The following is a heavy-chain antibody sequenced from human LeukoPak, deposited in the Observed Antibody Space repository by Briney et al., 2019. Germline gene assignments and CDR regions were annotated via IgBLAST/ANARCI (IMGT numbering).Heavy chain of an antibody. CDR1: GFTFSNYG. CDR3: AKDMYYDSSGPVFDY. J-gene: IGHJ4*02. D-gene: IGHD3-22*01. V-gene: IGHV3-23*01. CDR2: ISGSGGNT. Sequence: GGTLRLSCAASGFTFSNYGMSWVRQAPGKGLEWVSTISGSGGNTYYADSVKGRFTISRDTSKNTLYLQMNSPRAEDTAVYYCAKDMYYDSSGPVFDYWGQGTLVTVSS.